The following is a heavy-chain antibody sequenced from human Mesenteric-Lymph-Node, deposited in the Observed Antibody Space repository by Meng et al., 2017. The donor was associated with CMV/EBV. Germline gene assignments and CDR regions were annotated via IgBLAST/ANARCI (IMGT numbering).Heavy chain of an antibody. V-gene: IGHV1-2*02. J-gene: IGHJ4*02. CDR2: MNPNTGGT. CDR1: GYTFTGHY. D-gene: IGHD3-3*01. Sequence: ASVKVSCKTSGYTFTGHYMHWVRQAPGRGLEWMGWMNPNTGGTNYAQKFQGRVTMTRDTSISTAYMELSRLRSDDTAVYYCARNDFWSGYSLDYWGQGTLVTVSS. CDR3: ARNDFWSGYSLDY.